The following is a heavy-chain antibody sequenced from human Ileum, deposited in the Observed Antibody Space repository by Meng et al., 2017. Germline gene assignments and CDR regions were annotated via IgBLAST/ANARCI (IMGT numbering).Heavy chain of an antibody. J-gene: IGHJ4*02. V-gene: IGHV3-48*03. CDR3: ARHDYDSSGYYGSYYFDY. D-gene: IGHD3-22*01. CDR1: GFTFSSYE. CDR2: ISSSGSTI. Sequence: GGSLRLSCAASGFTFSSYEMNWVRQAPGKGLEWVSYISSSGSTIYYADSVKGRFTISRDNAKNSLYLQMNSLRAEDTAVYYCARHDYDSSGYYGSYYFDYWVQGTLVTSPQ.